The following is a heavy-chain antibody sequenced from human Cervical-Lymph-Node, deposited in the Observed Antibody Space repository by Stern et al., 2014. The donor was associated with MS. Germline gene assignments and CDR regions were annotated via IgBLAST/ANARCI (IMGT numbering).Heavy chain of an antibody. CDR1: GGTFSTYA. Sequence: QLVQSGAEVRKPGSSVKVSCEVSGGTFSTYAINWVRQAPGQGLEWMGAIIVAFGSTNYTQKFRGRVTIVADESTSTAHMELSSLRNEDTAVYYCAGRERGRRQEIDFWGQGTLVTVSS. V-gene: IGHV1-69*01. D-gene: IGHD3-10*01. J-gene: IGHJ4*02. CDR3: AGRERGRRQEIDF. CDR2: IIVAFGST.